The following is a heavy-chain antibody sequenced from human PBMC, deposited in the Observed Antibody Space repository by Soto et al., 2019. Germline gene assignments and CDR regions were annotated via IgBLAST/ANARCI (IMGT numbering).Heavy chain of an antibody. J-gene: IGHJ4*02. CDR2: INHSGST. CDR3: ARGPRALTT. V-gene: IGHV4-34*01. Sequence: QVRLQQWGAGLLKPSETLSLTCAVYGGCFSGYYWTWIRQPPGKGLEWIGEINHSGSTNYNPSLKSRVTISVDTSKNQSSLKLSSVTAADTAVYYCARGPRALTTWGQGTLVTVSS. CDR1: GGCFSGYY. D-gene: IGHD1-1*01.